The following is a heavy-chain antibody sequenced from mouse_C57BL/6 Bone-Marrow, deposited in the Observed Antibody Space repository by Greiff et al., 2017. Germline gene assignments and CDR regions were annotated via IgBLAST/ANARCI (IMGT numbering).Heavy chain of an antibody. CDR1: GFTFSSSG. Sequence: EVMLVESGGDLVKPGGSLKLSCAASGFTFSSSGMSWFRQTPDKRLEWVATLSSGGSYTYYPDSVKGRFTISRDNAKNTLYLQMSSLKSEDTAMYYCARHEGLRRFAYWGQGTLVTVSA. CDR3: ARHEGLRRFAY. D-gene: IGHD2-4*01. J-gene: IGHJ3*01. CDR2: LSSGGSYT. V-gene: IGHV5-6*01.